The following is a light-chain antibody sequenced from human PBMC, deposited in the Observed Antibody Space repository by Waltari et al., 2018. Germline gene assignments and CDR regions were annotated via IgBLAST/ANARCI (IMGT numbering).Light chain of an antibody. CDR1: SSNIGNNA. Sequence: QSVLTQPPSVSEAPRQRVTISCSGRSSNIGNNAVNWYQRLPGEAPKLLLYYDDLLPSGVSDRFSGSKSGTSASMAIGGLLSEDEGDYYCAAWDDSLNAVVFGGGTKLTVL. CDR2: YDD. CDR3: AAWDDSLNAVV. V-gene: IGLV1-36*01. J-gene: IGLJ2*01.